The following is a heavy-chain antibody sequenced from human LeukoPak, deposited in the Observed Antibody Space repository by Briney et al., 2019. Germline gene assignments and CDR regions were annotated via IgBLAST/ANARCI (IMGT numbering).Heavy chain of an antibody. J-gene: IGHJ4*02. V-gene: IGHV3-53*01. Sequence: GGSLRLSCAASGFTFSSYGMSWVRQAPGKGLEWVSVIYSGGSTYYADSVKGRFTISRDNSKNTLYLQMNSLRAEDTAVYYCARVYGRSGANDYWGQGTLVTVSS. CDR1: GFTFSSYG. CDR3: ARVYGRSGANDY. D-gene: IGHD2-8*01. CDR2: IYSGGST.